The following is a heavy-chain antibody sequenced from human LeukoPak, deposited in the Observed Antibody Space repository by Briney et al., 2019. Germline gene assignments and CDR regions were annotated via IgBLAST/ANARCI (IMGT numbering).Heavy chain of an antibody. D-gene: IGHD6-19*01. CDR2: ISAYNGNT. CDR1: GYTFTSYG. CDR3: ATDRSGWGPRNIYYFDY. Sequence: ASVKVSCKASGYTFTSYGISWVRQAPGQGLEWMGWISAYNGNTNYAQKLQGRVTMTTDTSTSTAYMELRSLRSDDTAVYYCATDRSGWGPRNIYYFDYWGQGTLVTVSS. V-gene: IGHV1-18*01. J-gene: IGHJ4*02.